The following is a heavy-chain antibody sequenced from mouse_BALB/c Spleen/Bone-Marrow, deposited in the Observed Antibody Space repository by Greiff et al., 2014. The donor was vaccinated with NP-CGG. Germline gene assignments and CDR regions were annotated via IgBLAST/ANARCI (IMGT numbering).Heavy chain of an antibody. J-gene: IGHJ3*01. V-gene: IGHV7-1*02. CDR1: GFTFSDFY. CDR2: SRNKAKYYTT. Sequence: DVMLVESGGGLVQPGDSLRLSCATSGFTFSDFYMEWVRQPPGKRLEWIAASRNKAKYYTTEYSAPVKGRFIVSRDTSQSVLYLQMNALRAEDTAIYYCARDVGYGNYFVYWGQGTLVTVSA. D-gene: IGHD2-10*02. CDR3: ARDVGYGNYFVY.